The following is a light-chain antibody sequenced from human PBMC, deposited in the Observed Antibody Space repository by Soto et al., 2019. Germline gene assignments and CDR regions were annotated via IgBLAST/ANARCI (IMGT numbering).Light chain of an antibody. CDR2: DDD. V-gene: IGLV1-51*01. CDR3: GSWDSSLSAYV. J-gene: IGLJ1*01. CDR1: SSNIGGYY. Sequence: QSVLTQPPSVSAAPGQKVTISCSGSSSNIGGYYVSWYQQFPGTAPKLLIYDDDKRPSGIPDRFSGSKSGTSATLGITGFQTGDEADYYCGSWDSSLSAYVFATGTKVTVL.